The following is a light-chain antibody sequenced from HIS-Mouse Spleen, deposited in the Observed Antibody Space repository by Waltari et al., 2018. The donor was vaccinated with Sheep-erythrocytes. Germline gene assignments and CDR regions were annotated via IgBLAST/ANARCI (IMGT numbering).Light chain of an antibody. CDR3: QQLNSYPHT. Sequence: DIPLTQSPSFLSASVGDRVTITCRASQGISSYLAWYQQKPGKAPKLLIYAASTLQSGVPSRLSGSGSGTEFTLTISSLQPEDFATYYCQQLNSYPHTFGQGTKLEIK. V-gene: IGKV1-9*01. CDR1: QGISSY. J-gene: IGKJ2*01. CDR2: AAS.